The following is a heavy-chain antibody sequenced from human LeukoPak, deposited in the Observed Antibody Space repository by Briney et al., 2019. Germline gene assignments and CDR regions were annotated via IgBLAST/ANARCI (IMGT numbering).Heavy chain of an antibody. D-gene: IGHD3-10*01. CDR1: GFTFNNYG. J-gene: IGHJ4*02. Sequence: GGSLRLSCAASGFTFNNYGMHWVRQAPGKGLEWVAFIRYNGNNQYYADSVKGRFTISRDNSKNTLYLQMNSLRAEDTAVYYCAKSSGSGSYYYSYWGQGTLVTVSS. V-gene: IGHV3-30*02. CDR2: IRYNGNNQ. CDR3: AKSSGSGSYYYSY.